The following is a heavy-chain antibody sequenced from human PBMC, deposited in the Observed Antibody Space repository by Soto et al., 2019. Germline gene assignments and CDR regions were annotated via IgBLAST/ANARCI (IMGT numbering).Heavy chain of an antibody. CDR1: GFTFSSYG. Sequence: GGSLRLSCAASGFTFSSYGMHWVRQAPGKGLEWVAVIWYDGSNKYYADSVKGRFTISRDNSKNTLYLQMNSLRAEDTAVYYCARDPNQWGMTTSFDYWGQGTLVTVSS. CDR3: ARDPNQWGMTTSFDY. V-gene: IGHV3-33*01. J-gene: IGHJ4*02. CDR2: IWYDGSNK. D-gene: IGHD1-26*01.